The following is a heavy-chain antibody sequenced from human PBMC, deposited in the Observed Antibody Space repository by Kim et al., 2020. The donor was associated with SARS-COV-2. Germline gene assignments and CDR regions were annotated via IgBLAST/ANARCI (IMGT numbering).Heavy chain of an antibody. Sequence: GGSLRLSCTASGFTFGDYAMSWFRQAPGKGLEWVGFIRSKAYGGTTEYAASVKGRFTISRDDSKSIAYLQMNSLKTEDTAVYYCTRDLRWLQLPFDYWGQGTLVTVSS. J-gene: IGHJ4*02. CDR2: IRSKAYGGTT. V-gene: IGHV3-49*03. CDR3: TRDLRWLQLPFDY. CDR1: GFTFGDYA. D-gene: IGHD5-12*01.